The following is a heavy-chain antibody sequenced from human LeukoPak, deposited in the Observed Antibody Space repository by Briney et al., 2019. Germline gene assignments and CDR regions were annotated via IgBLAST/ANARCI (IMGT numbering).Heavy chain of an antibody. CDR2: VKSKSEGGTT. V-gene: IGHV3-15*01. Sequence: GGSLRLSCAASGFTFSKAWMSWVRQAPGKGLEYLGRVKSKSEGGTTDYAAPVKGRFSISRDDSKSTLYLQLNSLKTEDTAVYYCATGWQLIDFWGQGTLVTVSS. CDR1: GFTFSKAW. J-gene: IGHJ4*02. CDR3: ATGWQLIDF. D-gene: IGHD6-13*01.